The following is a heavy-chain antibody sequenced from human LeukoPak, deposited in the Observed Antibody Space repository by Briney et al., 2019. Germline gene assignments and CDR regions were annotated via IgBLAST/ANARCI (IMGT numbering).Heavy chain of an antibody. CDR2: IYYSGST. V-gene: IGHV4-59*01. J-gene: IGHJ4*02. CDR3: ASLTAAGTHY. CDR1: GGSISSYY. D-gene: IGHD6-13*01. Sequence: SETLSLTCTVSGGSISSYYWSWIRQPPGKGLEWIGYIYYSGSTKYNPSLKSRVTISVDTSKNQFSLKLSSVTAADTAVYYCASLTAAGTHYWGQGTLVTVSS.